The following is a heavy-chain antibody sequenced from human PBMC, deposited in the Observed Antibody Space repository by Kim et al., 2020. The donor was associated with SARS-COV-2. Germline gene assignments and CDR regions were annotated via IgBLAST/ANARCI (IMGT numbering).Heavy chain of an antibody. CDR2: IYYSGST. D-gene: IGHD6-19*01. V-gene: IGHV4-59*01. J-gene: IGHJ6*02. CDR1: GGSISSYY. CDR3: ARGRREATGSSGWYDYYYGMDV. Sequence: SETLSLTCTVSGGSISSYYWSWIRQPPGKGLEWIGYIYYSGSTNYNPSLKSRVTISVDTSKNQFSLKLSSVTAADTAVYYCARGRREATGSSGWYDYYYGMDVWGQGTTVTVSS.